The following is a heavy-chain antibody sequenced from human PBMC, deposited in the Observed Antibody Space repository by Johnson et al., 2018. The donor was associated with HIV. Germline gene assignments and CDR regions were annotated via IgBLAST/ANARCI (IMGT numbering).Heavy chain of an antibody. V-gene: IGHV3-23*04. CDR1: GFTFSSYA. J-gene: IGHJ3*02. Sequence: EVQLVESGGGVVQPGRSLRLSCAASGFTFSSYALTWVRQAPGKGLEAVSTISGSGVNTWYADSVKGRFTISRDNAKNTLYLQMNSLRAEDTAVYYCASFWATGAFDIWGQGTMVTVSS. D-gene: IGHD3-10*01. CDR2: ISGSGVNT. CDR3: ASFWATGAFDI.